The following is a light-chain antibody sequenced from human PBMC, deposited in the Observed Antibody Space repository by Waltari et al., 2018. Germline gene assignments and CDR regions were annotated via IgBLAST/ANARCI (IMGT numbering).Light chain of an antibody. J-gene: IGKJ3*01. V-gene: IGKV1-33*01. CDR1: QDISNY. Sequence: DIQMTQSPSSLSASVGDRVTITCQASQDISNYLNWYQQKPGKAPKRLIYDASNLETGVPSRFSGSGSGTDFTFTISSLQPEDIATYYCQQYDNLPLTFGPGTKVDIK. CDR2: DAS. CDR3: QQYDNLPLT.